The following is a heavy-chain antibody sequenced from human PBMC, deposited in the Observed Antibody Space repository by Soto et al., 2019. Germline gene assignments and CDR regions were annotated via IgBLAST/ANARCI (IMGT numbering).Heavy chain of an antibody. CDR2: INAANGNT. CDR3: VREGCSVGRCYDEAFDI. V-gene: IGHV1-3*01. J-gene: IGHJ3*02. Sequence: QAQIVQSGSEVKKPGAAVMISCRTSGYVFSRHAMHWVRQAPGQKFEWMAWINAANGNTKHSEKLKGRVTIVRDTSASTAYMEFRGLTSEDTAIYYCVREGCSVGRCYDEAFDIWGQGTEVTVSS. D-gene: IGHD2-15*01. CDR1: GYVFSRHA.